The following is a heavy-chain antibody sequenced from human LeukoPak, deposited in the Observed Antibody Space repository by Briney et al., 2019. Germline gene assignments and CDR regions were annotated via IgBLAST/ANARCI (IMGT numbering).Heavy chain of an antibody. Sequence: GASVRVSCKAFGYTFTHGVSWVRRAPGPGLEWMGWSSGNNRYANYAQKFQGRVTMTTAASTATAYMELGSLRSDDTAVYYCAGCGSASCSPFDYWGQGTLVTVSS. CDR1: GYTFTHG. CDR2: SSGNNRYA. V-gene: IGHV1-18*01. CDR3: AGCGSASCSPFDY. J-gene: IGHJ4*02. D-gene: IGHD2-2*01.